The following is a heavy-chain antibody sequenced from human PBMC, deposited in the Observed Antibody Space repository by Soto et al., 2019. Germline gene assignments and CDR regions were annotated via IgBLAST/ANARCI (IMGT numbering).Heavy chain of an antibody. CDR3: APRRYGDYPRDNRFDP. V-gene: IGHV2-5*01. D-gene: IGHD4-17*01. CDR1: GFSLNTAGAG. J-gene: IGHJ5*02. CDR2: IYWNDDK. Sequence: SGPTLVNPTQTLTLTCTFSGFSLNTAGAGVGWIRQPPGKALEWLAVIYWNDDKRFSPSLKSKLTITKDTSRNQVVLTMTNMDPVDTATYYCAPRRYGDYPRDNRFDPWGQGTLVTVYS.